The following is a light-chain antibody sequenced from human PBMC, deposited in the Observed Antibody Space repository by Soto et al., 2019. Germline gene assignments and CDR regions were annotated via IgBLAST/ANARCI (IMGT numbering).Light chain of an antibody. Sequence: QSVLTQPPSASGSPGQSVTISCTGTSSDVGGYNCVSWYQQHPGKVPKLMISEVNKRPSGVPDRFSGSKSGNTASLTVSGLQAEDEADYFCAAWDGSLNGYVFGTGTKLTVL. CDR3: AAWDGSLNGYV. J-gene: IGLJ1*01. V-gene: IGLV2-8*01. CDR2: EVN. CDR1: SSDVGGYNC.